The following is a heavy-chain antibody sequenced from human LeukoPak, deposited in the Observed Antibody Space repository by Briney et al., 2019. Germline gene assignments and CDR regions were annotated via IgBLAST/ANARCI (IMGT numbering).Heavy chain of an antibody. CDR1: GFIFSTHW. CDR2: IKQDGSEK. D-gene: IGHD4-17*01. CDR3: ARYRDGEYDF. J-gene: IGHJ4*02. Sequence: GGSLRLSCAGSGFIFSTHWMIWVRQAPGRGLEWVANIKQDGSEKYYVDSVKGRFTISRDNTKSSMYLEMNSLRAEDTAVYYCARYRDGEYDFWGQGTLVSVSS. V-gene: IGHV3-7*01.